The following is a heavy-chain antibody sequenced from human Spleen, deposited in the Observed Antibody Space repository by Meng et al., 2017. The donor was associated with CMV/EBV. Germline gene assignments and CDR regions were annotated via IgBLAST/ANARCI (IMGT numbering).Heavy chain of an antibody. Sequence: SETLSLTCTVSGASISSGGYYWSWIRQHPGKGLEWIGYIYYSGSTYYNPSLKSRVTISVDTSKNQFSLKLRSVTAADTAVYYCARGYHGPGIAVAGANLDWWGQGTLVTVSS. V-gene: IGHV4-31*03. CDR2: IYYSGST. CDR1: GASISSGGYY. CDR3: ARGYHGPGIAVAGANLDW. D-gene: IGHD6-19*01. J-gene: IGHJ4*02.